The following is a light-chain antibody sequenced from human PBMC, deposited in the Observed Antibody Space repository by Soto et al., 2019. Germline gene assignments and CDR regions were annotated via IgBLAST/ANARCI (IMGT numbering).Light chain of an antibody. Sequence: QSVLTQPPSASGTPGQRVTISCSGSSSNIGSNTVNWYQQLPGTAPKLLLYSNNQRPSGVPDRLSGSKSGTSASLVISGLQSEDEADYYCAAWDDSRNGVVFGGGTKLTVL. CDR3: AAWDDSRNGVV. J-gene: IGLJ2*01. V-gene: IGLV1-44*01. CDR1: SSNIGSNT. CDR2: SNN.